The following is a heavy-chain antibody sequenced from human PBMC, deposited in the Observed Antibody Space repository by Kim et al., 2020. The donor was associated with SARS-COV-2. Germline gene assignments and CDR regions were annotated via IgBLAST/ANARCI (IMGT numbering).Heavy chain of an antibody. CDR3: ARDSYFAFDI. Sequence: RDQYYVDSVRGRFTISRDNGKNSLYLQMSGLRAEDTAVYYCARDSYFAFDIWGQGTKVTVSS. V-gene: IGHV3-7*03. J-gene: IGHJ3*02. D-gene: IGHD3-10*01. CDR2: RDQ.